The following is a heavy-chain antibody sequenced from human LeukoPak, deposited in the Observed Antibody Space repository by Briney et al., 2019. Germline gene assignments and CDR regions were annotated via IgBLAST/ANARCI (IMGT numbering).Heavy chain of an antibody. D-gene: IGHD3-10*01. J-gene: IGHJ6*03. Sequence: GGSLRLSCAASGFTFSSYAMSWVRQAPGKGLEWVSAISGSGGRTYYADSVKGRFTISRDNSKNTLYLQMNSLRAEDTAVYYCARFAAGGSYYYYMDVWGKGTTVTVSS. CDR2: ISGSGGRT. CDR3: ARFAAGGSYYYYMDV. CDR1: GFTFSSYA. V-gene: IGHV3-23*01.